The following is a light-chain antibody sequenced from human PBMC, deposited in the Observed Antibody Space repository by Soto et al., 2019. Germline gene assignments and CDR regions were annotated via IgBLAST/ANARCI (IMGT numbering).Light chain of an antibody. CDR1: HNINRW. CDR2: DAS. J-gene: IGKJ5*01. Sequence: DIQMTQSPSIMSXSVXXXXTXXXRASHNINRWLAWYQQKPGKAPKLLIYDASRLESGVPSRFGGSGSGTEFTLTISSLQPDDFATYYCQQYNSYSPITFGQGTRLEV. CDR3: QQYNSYSPIT. V-gene: IGKV1-5*01.